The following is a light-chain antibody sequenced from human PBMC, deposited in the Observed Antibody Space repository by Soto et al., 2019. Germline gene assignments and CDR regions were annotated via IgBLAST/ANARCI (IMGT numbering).Light chain of an antibody. V-gene: IGKV3-20*01. J-gene: IGKJ5*01. CDR2: ATS. CDR1: QTFNSVY. CDR3: QQHLHSPIT. Sequence: EIVLTQSPGTLSLSPGERSTLSCMASQTFNSVYSAWYQQKPGHPPRLLMYATSTRATGIPDRFSGSGSGTDFTLTINRLAPEDSAVYYCQQHLHSPITFGQGTRLEIK.